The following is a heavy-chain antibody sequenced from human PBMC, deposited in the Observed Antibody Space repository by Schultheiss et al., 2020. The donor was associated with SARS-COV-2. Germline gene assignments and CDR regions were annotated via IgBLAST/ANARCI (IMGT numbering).Heavy chain of an antibody. D-gene: IGHD2-2*01. V-gene: IGHV4-61*01. CDR3: ARDNIVVVETGGMDV. CDR2: IYHSGGT. J-gene: IGHJ6*02. Sequence: SETLSLTCSVSGGSVSSGSYYWSWIRQSPERGLEWIGYIYHSGGTRYHPSLKSRVTISLDTSKNQLSLKLSSVTAADTAVYYCARDNIVVVETGGMDVWGQGTTVTVSS. CDR1: GGSVSSGSYY.